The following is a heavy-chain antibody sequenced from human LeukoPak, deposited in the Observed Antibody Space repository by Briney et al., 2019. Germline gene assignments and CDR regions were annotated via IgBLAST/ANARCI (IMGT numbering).Heavy chain of an antibody. V-gene: IGHV3-23*01. CDR3: AKDGIAARSGDY. D-gene: IGHD6-6*01. CDR1: GFTFSSYA. CDR2: ISGSGGST. J-gene: IGHJ4*02. Sequence: GGSLRLSCAASGFTFSSYAMSWVRQAPGKGLEWVSAISGSGGSTYYADSVKGRFTISRDNSKNALYLQMNSLRAEDTAVYYCAKDGIAARSGDYWGQGTLVTVSS.